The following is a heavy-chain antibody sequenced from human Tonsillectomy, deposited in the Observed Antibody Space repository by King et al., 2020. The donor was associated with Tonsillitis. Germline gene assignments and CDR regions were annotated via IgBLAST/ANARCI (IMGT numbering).Heavy chain of an antibody. CDR2: ISSSSNYI. J-gene: IGHJ6*02. V-gene: IGHV3-21*01. CDR1: GFTFSTYC. CDR3: ARGLMVRGVASAIDV. Sequence: VQLVESGGGLVKPGGSLRLSCAASGFTFSTYCMSWVRQAPGKGLEWVSFISSSSNYIYYADSVKGRFTISRDNARNSLYLQMNSLRAEDTAVYYCARGLMVRGVASAIDVWGQGTTVTVSS. D-gene: IGHD3-10*01.